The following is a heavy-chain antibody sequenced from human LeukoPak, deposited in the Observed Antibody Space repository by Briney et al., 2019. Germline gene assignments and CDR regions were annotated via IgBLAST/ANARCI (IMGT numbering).Heavy chain of an antibody. CDR1: GFTFSSYA. CDR3: ARDGGYFDRLAYFFDY. Sequence: PGGSLRLSCAASGFTFSSYAMHWVRQAPGKGLEWVAVISYVGTNKYYADSVKGRFTIFRDNSKNTLYLQMNSLRVEDTAVYYCARDGGYFDRLAYFFDYWGQGALVPVSS. V-gene: IGHV3-30*04. CDR2: ISYVGTNK. D-gene: IGHD3-9*01. J-gene: IGHJ4*02.